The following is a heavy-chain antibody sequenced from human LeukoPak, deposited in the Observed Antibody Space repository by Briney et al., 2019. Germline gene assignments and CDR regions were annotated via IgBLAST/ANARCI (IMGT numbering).Heavy chain of an antibody. CDR1: GFTFSSSA. CDR2: LSSGGGST. J-gene: IGHJ4*02. CDR3: AKLSSGASGY. Sequence: GGSLTLSCAASGFTFSSSAMTWVRQPPGKGLEWVSFLSSGGGSTYYADSVKGRFIISRDNSEHTLYLQMNSLRAEDTAVYYCAKLSSGASGYWGPGTLVTVSS. V-gene: IGHV3-23*01. D-gene: IGHD6-19*01.